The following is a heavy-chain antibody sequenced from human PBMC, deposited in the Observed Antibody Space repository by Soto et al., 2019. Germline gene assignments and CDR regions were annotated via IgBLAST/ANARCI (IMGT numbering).Heavy chain of an antibody. J-gene: IGHJ4*02. Sequence: SGPTLVNPTQTLTLTCAFSGFSLSSGGLCVGWIRQPPGKALEWLAIIDWDEAKYYSTSLKTRLTISKDTAKNEVVLTMTNMDPVDTATYYCARIPSSAWYEGWYFDYWGPGALVTVS. CDR1: GFSLSSGGLC. D-gene: IGHD6-19*01. V-gene: IGHV2-70*01. CDR3: ARIPSSAWYEGWYFDY. CDR2: IDWDEAK.